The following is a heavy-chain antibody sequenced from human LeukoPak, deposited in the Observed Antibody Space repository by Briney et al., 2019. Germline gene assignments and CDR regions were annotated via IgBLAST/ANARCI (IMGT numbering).Heavy chain of an antibody. Sequence: PGRSLRLSCAASGFTFSSYGMHWVRQAPGKGLEWVAVISYDGSNKYYADSVKGRFTISRDNSKNTLYLQMNSLRAEDTAVYYCAKQPPWGEGDNWFDPWGQGTLVTVSS. CDR2: ISYDGSNK. CDR1: GFTFSSYG. CDR3: AKQPPWGEGDNWFDP. V-gene: IGHV3-30*18. J-gene: IGHJ5*02. D-gene: IGHD3-16*01.